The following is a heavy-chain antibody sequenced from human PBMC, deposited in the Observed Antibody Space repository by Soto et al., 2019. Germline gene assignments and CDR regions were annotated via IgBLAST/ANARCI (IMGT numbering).Heavy chain of an antibody. CDR1: GGSITSSY. J-gene: IGHJ4*02. D-gene: IGHD3-10*01. CDR3: ASSYGSGSGVFDY. V-gene: IGHV4-59*12. CDR2: IYYSGRV. Sequence: SETLSLTCTVSGGSITSSYWSWIRQSPGKRLEWIGHIYYSGRVTYNPSLESRTTISGDTSRNHLSLNLTSVTAADTAVYYCASSYGSGSGVFDYWGQGTSVTVSS.